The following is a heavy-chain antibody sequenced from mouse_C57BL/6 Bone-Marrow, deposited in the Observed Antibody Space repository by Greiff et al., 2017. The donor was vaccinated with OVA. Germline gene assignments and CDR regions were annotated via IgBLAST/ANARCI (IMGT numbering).Heavy chain of an antibody. D-gene: IGHD3-2*02. CDR3: ARGDSSGYVDY. CDR1: GFTFSSYA. Sequence: EVQRVESGGGLVKPGGSLKLSCAASGFTFSSYAMSWVRQTPEQRLEWVATISDGGSYTYYPDNVKGRFTISRDNAKNNLYLQMSHLKSEDTAMYYCARGDSSGYVDYWGQGTTLTVSS. V-gene: IGHV5-4*01. J-gene: IGHJ2*01. CDR2: ISDGGSYT.